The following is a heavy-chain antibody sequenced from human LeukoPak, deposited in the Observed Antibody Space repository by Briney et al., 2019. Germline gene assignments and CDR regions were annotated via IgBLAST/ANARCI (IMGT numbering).Heavy chain of an antibody. Sequence: GASVKVSCKASGYTFISYGISWVRQAPGQGLEWMGWISAYNGNTNYAQKLQGRVTMTTDTSTSTAYMELRSLRSDDTAVYYCARDKFARIYCSSTSCYPCDYWGQGTLVTVSS. CDR1: GYTFISYG. CDR2: ISAYNGNT. J-gene: IGHJ4*02. D-gene: IGHD2-2*01. V-gene: IGHV1-18*01. CDR3: ARDKFARIYCSSTSCYPCDY.